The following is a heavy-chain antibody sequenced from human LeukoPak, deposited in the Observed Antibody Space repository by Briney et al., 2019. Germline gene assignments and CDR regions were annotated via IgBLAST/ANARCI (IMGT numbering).Heavy chain of an antibody. CDR3: ARHRGDGYNWWSGDAFDI. V-gene: IGHV5-51*01. J-gene: IGHJ3*02. Sequence: GESLKISCKGSGYSFTSYWIGWVRQMPGKGLEWMGIIYPGDSDTRYSPSFQGQVTISADKSISTAYLQWSSLKASDTAMYCCARHRGDGYNWWSGDAFDIWGQGTMVTVSS. D-gene: IGHD5-12*01. CDR2: IYPGDSDT. CDR1: GYSFTSYW.